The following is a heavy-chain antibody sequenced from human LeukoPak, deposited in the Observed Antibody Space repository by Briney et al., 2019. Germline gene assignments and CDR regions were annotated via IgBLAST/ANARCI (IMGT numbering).Heavy chain of an antibody. CDR1: GFTFSSYG. CDR2: IRYDGSNK. Sequence: PGGSLRLSCAASGFTFSSYGMHWVRQAPGKGLEWVAFIRYDGSNKYYADSVKGRFTISRVNSKNTLYLQMNSLRAEDTAVYYCAKDLGPRYYYYMDVWGKGTTVTVSS. J-gene: IGHJ6*03. D-gene: IGHD3-16*01. V-gene: IGHV3-30*02. CDR3: AKDLGPRYYYYMDV.